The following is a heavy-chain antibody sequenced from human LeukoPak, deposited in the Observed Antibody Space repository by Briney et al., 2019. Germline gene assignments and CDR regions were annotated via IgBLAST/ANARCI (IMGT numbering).Heavy chain of an antibody. D-gene: IGHD1-26*01. CDR3: ASLYSGSYYSAVGAFDI. J-gene: IGHJ3*02. CDR2: IFPIFGTA. V-gene: IGHV1-69*13. CDR1: GGTFSSYA. Sequence: SVKVSCKASGGTFSSYAISWVRQAPGQGLEWMGGIFPIFGTANYAQKFQGRVTITADGSTSTAYMELSSLRSEDTAVYYCASLYSGSYYSAVGAFDIWGQGTMVTVSS.